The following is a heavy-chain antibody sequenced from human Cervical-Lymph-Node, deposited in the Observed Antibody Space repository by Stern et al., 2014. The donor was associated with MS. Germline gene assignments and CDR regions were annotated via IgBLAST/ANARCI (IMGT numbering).Heavy chain of an antibody. CDR1: GFSLRTNRVA. CDR2: LYWDGDQ. V-gene: IGHV2-5*02. Sequence: QVNLRESGPTLVKPTETLRLTCTFSGFSLRTNRVAVGWILQTPGKALEFLAPLYWDGDQRYNPSLKRRLTITTDASQSQVVLKMTSLDPVDDPTYYCVYDPPGDFLEDAFDIWGQGTMVTISS. D-gene: IGHD4-17*01. CDR3: VYDPPGDFLEDAFDI. J-gene: IGHJ3*02.